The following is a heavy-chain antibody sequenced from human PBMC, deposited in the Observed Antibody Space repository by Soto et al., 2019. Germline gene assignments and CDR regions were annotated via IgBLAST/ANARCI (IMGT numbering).Heavy chain of an antibody. Sequence: SQTISLTCAISGDSVSRNSVAWNWIRQSPSRGLEWLGRTYYTSTWYNDYAVSVKSRITIKPDTSKNQVSLQLNSVTPEDTAVNYCAREFRNAFDFWGQGTMVTVSS. V-gene: IGHV6-1*01. CDR2: TYYTSTWYN. CDR3: AREFRNAFDF. CDR1: GDSVSRNSVA. J-gene: IGHJ3*01.